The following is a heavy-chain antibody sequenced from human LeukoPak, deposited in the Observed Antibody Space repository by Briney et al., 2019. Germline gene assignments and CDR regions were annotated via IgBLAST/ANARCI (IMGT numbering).Heavy chain of an antibody. CDR2: IGTNEERT. Sequence: GGSLRLSCVASGFTFSRYAMNWVRQTPGKGLEWVSLIGTNEERTHYADSVKGRFTISRDNSKNMMFLQMDSLRAEDTAVYYCAKTQWKVGATDYFDYWGQGILVTVSS. J-gene: IGHJ4*02. D-gene: IGHD1-26*01. CDR1: GFTFSRYA. V-gene: IGHV3-23*01. CDR3: AKTQWKVGATDYFDY.